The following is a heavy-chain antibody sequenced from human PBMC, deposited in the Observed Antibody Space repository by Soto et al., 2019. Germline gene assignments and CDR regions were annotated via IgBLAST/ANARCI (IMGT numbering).Heavy chain of an antibody. CDR3: ARASYGDYGDYYYYGMDV. V-gene: IGHV1-69*13. CDR2: IIPIFGTA. J-gene: IGHJ6*02. D-gene: IGHD4-17*01. Sequence: ASVKVSCKASGGTFSSYAISWVRQAPGQGLEWMGGIIPIFGTANYAQKFQGRVTITADESTSTVYMELSSLRSEDTAVYYCARASYGDYGDYYYYGMDVWGQGTTVTVSS. CDR1: GGTFSSYA.